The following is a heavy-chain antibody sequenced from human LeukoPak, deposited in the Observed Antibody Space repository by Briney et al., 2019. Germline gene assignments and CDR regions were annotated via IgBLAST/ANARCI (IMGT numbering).Heavy chain of an antibody. V-gene: IGHV1-2*02. CDR3: ARGGKHAHSDYGNYFDY. Sequence: ASVKVSCKASGYTFTGYYMHWVRQAPGQGLEWMGWINPNSGGTNYAQKFQGRVIMTRDTSLSTAYMELRRLRSDDTAAYYCARGGKHAHSDYGNYFDYWGQGTLVTVSS. J-gene: IGHJ4*02. D-gene: IGHD4-17*01. CDR1: GYTFTGYY. CDR2: INPNSGGT.